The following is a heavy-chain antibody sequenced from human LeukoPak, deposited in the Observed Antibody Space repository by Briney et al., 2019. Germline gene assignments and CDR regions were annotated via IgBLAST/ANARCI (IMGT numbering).Heavy chain of an antibody. CDR3: ARDERGSSTDWFDP. CDR2: YYSGAT. CDR1: GGSISSDY. D-gene: IGHD3-10*01. J-gene: IGHJ5*02. V-gene: IGHV4-59*08. Sequence: PSETLSLTCTVSGGSISSDYWSWIRQPPGKGLEWIGIYYSGATNHNPSLKSRVTISVDTSKKQFSLKLSSVTAADPAVYYCARDERGSSTDWFDPWGQGTLVTVSA.